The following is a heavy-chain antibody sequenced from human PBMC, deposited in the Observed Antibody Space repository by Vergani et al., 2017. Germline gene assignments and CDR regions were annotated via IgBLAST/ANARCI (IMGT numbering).Heavy chain of an antibody. CDR2: INPNSGGT. J-gene: IGHJ4*02. D-gene: IGHD6-13*01. V-gene: IGHV1-2*04. CDR1: GYTFTGYY. Sequence: QVQLVQSGAEVKKPGASVKVSCKASGYTFTGYYMHWVRQAPGQGLEWMGWINPNSGGTNYAQKFQGWVTMTRDTSISTAYMGLSRLRSDDTAVYYCARASQAGIADVLGFDYWGQGTLVTVSS. CDR3: ARASQAGIADVLGFDY.